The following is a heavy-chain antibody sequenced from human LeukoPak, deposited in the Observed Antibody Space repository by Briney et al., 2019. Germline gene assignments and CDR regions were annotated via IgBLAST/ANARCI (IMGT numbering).Heavy chain of an antibody. CDR2: VYPGDSDI. J-gene: IGHJ4*02. CDR3: ARHGSSWAV. V-gene: IGHV5-51*01. Sequence: GESLKISCKGSGYSFTDYWIGWVRQMPGKGLEWMGLVYPGDSDIRYSPSFQGQVTISADKSINTAYVQWSSLKASDTAMYYCARHGSSWAVWGQGTLVTVPS. D-gene: IGHD6-13*01. CDR1: GYSFTDYW.